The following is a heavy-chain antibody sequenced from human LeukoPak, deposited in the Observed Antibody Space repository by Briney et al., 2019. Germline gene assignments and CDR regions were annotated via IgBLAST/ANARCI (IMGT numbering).Heavy chain of an antibody. V-gene: IGHV4-38-2*01. CDR1: GYAISSGYY. Sequence: TSETLSLTCGVSGYAISSGYYWGWIRQPPGKGLEWIGSIFHSGRTYYNPSLKSRVTLPVDTSKNQLSLNLSSVTAADTAVYYCARITNGDYGDYWGQGTLLTVSS. CDR3: ARITNGDYGDY. J-gene: IGHJ4*02. D-gene: IGHD4-17*01. CDR2: IFHSGRT.